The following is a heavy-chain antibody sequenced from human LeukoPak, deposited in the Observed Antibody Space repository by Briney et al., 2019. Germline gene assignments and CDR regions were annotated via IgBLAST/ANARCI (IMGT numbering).Heavy chain of an antibody. CDR2: IYYTGST. V-gene: IGHV4-59*01. J-gene: IGHJ4*02. D-gene: IGHD1-1*01. CDR1: GGSISTYY. Sequence: PSETLSLTCTVSGGSISTYYWTWIRQPPGKGLEWIGYIYYTGSTNYNPSLKSRVTISVDTSKNQFSLRLSSVTAADTAVYYCARANWVHDCWGQGTRIPVSS. CDR3: ARANWVHDC.